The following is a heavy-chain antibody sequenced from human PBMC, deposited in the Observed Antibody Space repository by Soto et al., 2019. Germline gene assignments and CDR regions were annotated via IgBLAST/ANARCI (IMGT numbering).Heavy chain of an antibody. D-gene: IGHD3-22*01. V-gene: IGHV3-21*01. J-gene: IGHJ4*02. CDR2: ISSSSSYI. Sequence: PGGSLRLSCAASGFTLSSYSMNWVRQAPGKGLKWVSSISSSSSYIYYADSVKGRFTISRDNAKNSLYLQMNSLRAEDTAVYYCARDDSYYDSSGYYLGYWGQGTLVTVSS. CDR1: GFTLSSYS. CDR3: ARDDSYYDSSGYYLGY.